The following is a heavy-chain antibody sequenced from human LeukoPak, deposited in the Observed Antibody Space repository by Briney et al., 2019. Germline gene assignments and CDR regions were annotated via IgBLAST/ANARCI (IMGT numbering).Heavy chain of an antibody. J-gene: IGHJ4*02. V-gene: IGHV3-30*02. CDR1: GFTFSNYG. D-gene: IGHD2-2*01. CDR2: VRYDESTK. Sequence: GGSLRLSCTASGFTFSNYGMHWVRQAPGKGLEWVAFVRYDESTKFYADSVKGRFTISRDNSKTTLYLQMNSLRAEDTAVYYRAKEVPAAYFDYWGQGTLVTVSS. CDR3: AKEVPAAYFDY.